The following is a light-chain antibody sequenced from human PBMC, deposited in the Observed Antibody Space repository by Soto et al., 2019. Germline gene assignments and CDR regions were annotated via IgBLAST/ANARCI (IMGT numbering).Light chain of an antibody. J-gene: IGLJ2*01. CDR1: SRDVGGYNY. V-gene: IGLV2-14*01. Sequence: QSVLTQPASVSGSPGQSITISCTGTSRDVGGYNYVSWYQQHPGKAPKLMIYDVINRPSGVSNRFSGSKSGNTASLTISGRQAEDEADYYCSSYTSSSTLVFGGGTKVTVL. CDR3: SSYTSSSTLV. CDR2: DVI.